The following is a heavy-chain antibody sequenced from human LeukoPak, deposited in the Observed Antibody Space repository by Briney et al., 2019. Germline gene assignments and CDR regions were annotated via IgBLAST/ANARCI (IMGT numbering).Heavy chain of an antibody. Sequence: SENLSLTCTVSGGSISSYYWSWIRQPPGKGLEWIGYIYTSGSTNYNPSLKSRVTISVDTSKNQFSLKLSSVTAADTAVYYCARDYSNWFDPWGQGTLVTVPS. CDR1: GGSISSYY. V-gene: IGHV4-4*09. CDR2: IYTSGST. CDR3: ARDYSNWFDP. J-gene: IGHJ5*02. D-gene: IGHD4-11*01.